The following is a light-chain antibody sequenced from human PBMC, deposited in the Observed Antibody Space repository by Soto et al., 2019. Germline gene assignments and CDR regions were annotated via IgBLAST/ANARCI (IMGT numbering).Light chain of an antibody. CDR3: QQRSNWPLT. V-gene: IGKV3-11*01. Sequence: EIVLTQSPATLSLSPGERAALSCRASQSVSSHLAWYQQKPGHAPRLLIYDASNRATGIPARFSGSGSGTDFTLSISSLEPEDLAVYYCQQRSNWPLTFGGGTKVEIK. J-gene: IGKJ4*01. CDR2: DAS. CDR1: QSVSSH.